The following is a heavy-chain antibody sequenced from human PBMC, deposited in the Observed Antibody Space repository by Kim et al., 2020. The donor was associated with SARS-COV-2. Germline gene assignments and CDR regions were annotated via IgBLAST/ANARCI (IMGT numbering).Heavy chain of an antibody. CDR1: GYTFTSYG. D-gene: IGHD6-13*01. J-gene: IGHJ5*02. CDR2: ISAYNGNT. Sequence: ASVKVSCKASGYTFTSYGISWVRQAPGQGLEWMGWISAYNGNTNYAQKLQGRVTMTTDTSTSTAYMELRSLRSDDTAVYYCARDGVLGLPYSSSWFDPWGQGTLVTVSS. V-gene: IGHV1-18*01. CDR3: ARDGVLGLPYSSSWFDP.